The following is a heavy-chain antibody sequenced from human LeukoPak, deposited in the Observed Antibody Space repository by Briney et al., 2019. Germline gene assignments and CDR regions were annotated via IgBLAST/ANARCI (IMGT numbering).Heavy chain of an antibody. J-gene: IGHJ4*02. CDR1: GGSISSYY. D-gene: IGHD3-9*01. Sequence: SETLSLTCTVSGGSISSYYWSWIRQPPGKGLEWIGYIYYSGSTNYNPSLKSRVTISVDTSKNQFSLKLSSVTAADTAVYYCARGGFDAGVDCWGQGTLVTVSS. CDR3: ARGGFDAGVDC. V-gene: IGHV4-59*01. CDR2: IYYSGST.